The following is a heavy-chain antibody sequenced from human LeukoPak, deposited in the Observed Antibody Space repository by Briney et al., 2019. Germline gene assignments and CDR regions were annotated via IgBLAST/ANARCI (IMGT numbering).Heavy chain of an antibody. CDR2: IYYSGST. V-gene: IGHV4-31*03. J-gene: IGHJ1*01. CDR1: GGSISSGGYY. Sequence: PSQTLSLTCTVSGGSISSGGYYWSWIRQHPGKGLEWIGYIYYSGSTYYNPSLKSRVTISVDTSKNQFSLKLSSVTAADTAVYYCASYKEEPSTHSSGWYGYFQHWGQGTLVTVSS. D-gene: IGHD6-19*01. CDR3: ASYKEEPSTHSSGWYGYFQH.